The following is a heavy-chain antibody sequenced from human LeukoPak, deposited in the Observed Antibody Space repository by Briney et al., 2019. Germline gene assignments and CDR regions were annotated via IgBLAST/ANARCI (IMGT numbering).Heavy chain of an antibody. CDR3: ARTSSTSHEVDY. CDR2: IYYSGST. Sequence: SETLSLTCTVSGGSISSGGHYWSWIRQHPGKGLEWIGYIYYSGSTYYNPSLKSRVTISVDTSKNQFSLKLSSVTAADTAVYYCARTSSTSHEVDYWGQGTLVTVSS. CDR1: GGSISSGGHY. V-gene: IGHV4-31*03. J-gene: IGHJ4*02. D-gene: IGHD2-2*01.